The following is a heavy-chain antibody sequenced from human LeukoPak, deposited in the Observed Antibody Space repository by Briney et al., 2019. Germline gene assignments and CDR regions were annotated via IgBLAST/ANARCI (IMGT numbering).Heavy chain of an antibody. J-gene: IGHJ4*02. CDR1: GFTFSNYW. CDR3: AKDRTGTLDY. CDR2: LKQDGSET. V-gene: IGHV3-7*03. D-gene: IGHD1-1*01. Sequence: PGGSLRLSCAASGFTFSNYWMSWVRQAPGKGLEWVASLKQDGSETYYVDSVKGRFTISRDNAKNSLYLQLNSLRAEDTAVYYCAKDRTGTLDYWGQGTLVTVSS.